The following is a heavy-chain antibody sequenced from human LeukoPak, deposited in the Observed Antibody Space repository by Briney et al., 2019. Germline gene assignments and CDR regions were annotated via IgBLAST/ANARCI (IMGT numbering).Heavy chain of an antibody. J-gene: IGHJ4*02. CDR1: GGSISSGGYY. CDR2: IYYSGST. V-gene: IGHV4-31*03. Sequence: SETLSLTCTVSGGSISSGGYYWSWIRQHPGKGLEWIGYIYYSGSTYYNPSLKSRVTISVDTSKNQFSLKLSSVTAADTAVYYCARDPLGGIREDYWGQGTLVTVSS. CDR3: ARDPLGGIREDY.